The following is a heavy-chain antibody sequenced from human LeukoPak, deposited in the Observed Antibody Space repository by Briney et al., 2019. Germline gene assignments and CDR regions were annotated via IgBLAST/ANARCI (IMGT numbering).Heavy chain of an antibody. J-gene: IGHJ3*01. CDR2: ITQDGSAK. D-gene: IGHD3/OR15-3a*01. CDR1: GFIFSNSW. Sequence: PGGSLRLSCAASGFIFSNSWMTWVRQAPGKGLEGVATITQDGSAKYCVDSVKGRFTISRDNAKKSLYLQMNSLRAEDTAIYYCTDPDWGWGQGTKVTVSS. V-gene: IGHV3-7*01. CDR3: TDPDWG.